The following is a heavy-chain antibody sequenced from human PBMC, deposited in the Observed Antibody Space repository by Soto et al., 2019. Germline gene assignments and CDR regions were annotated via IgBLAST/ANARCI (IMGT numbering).Heavy chain of an antibody. CDR2: ISGSGGST. D-gene: IGHD3-16*02. CDR1: GFTFSSYA. CDR3: AKDDYDYVWGSYLGYYFDY. Sequence: GGSLRLSCAASGFTFSSYAMSWVRQAPGKGLEWVSAISGSGGSTYYADSVKGRFTISRDNSKNTLYLQMNSLRAEDTAVYYCAKDDYDYVWGSYLGYYFDYWGQGTLVTVSS. J-gene: IGHJ4*02. V-gene: IGHV3-23*01.